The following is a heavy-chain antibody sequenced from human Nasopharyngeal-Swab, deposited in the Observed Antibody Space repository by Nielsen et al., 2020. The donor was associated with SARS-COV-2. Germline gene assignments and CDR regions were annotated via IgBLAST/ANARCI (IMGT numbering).Heavy chain of an antibody. D-gene: IGHD3-9*01. Sequence: GESLKISCAASGFTFSSYGMHWVRQAPGKGLEWVAVISYDGSNKYYADSVKGRFTISRDNPKNPLYLQMNSLRAEDTAVYYCAKEAGYYDILTGYYLSLGYGMDVWGQGTTVTVSS. CDR3: AKEAGYYDILTGYYLSLGYGMDV. CDR2: ISYDGSNK. V-gene: IGHV3-30*18. CDR1: GFTFSSYG. J-gene: IGHJ6*02.